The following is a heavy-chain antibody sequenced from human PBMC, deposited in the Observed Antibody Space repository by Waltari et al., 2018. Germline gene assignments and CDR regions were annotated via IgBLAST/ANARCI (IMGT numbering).Heavy chain of an antibody. CDR3: ARGFPSGSPTFDY. CDR1: GGSISSYY. V-gene: IGHV4-59*01. J-gene: IGHJ4*02. D-gene: IGHD1-26*01. Sequence: QVQLQESGPGLVKPSETLSLTCTVSGGSISSYYWSWIRQPPGKGLEWIGYIYYSGSTNYNPSLKSRVTISVDTSKNQFSLKLSSVTAADTAVYYCARGFPSGSPTFDYWGQGTLVTVSS. CDR2: IYYSGST.